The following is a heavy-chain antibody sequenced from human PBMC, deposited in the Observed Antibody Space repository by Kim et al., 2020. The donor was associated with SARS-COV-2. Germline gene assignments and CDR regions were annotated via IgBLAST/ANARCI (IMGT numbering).Heavy chain of an antibody. Sequence: GGSLRLSCAASGFTFSSYSMNWVRQAPGKGLEWVSSISSSSYIYYADSVKGRFTISRDNAKNSLYLQMNSLRAEDTAVYYCARVVDVVVVAATYFDYWGQGTLVTVSS. CDR2: ISSSSYI. D-gene: IGHD2-15*01. J-gene: IGHJ4*02. CDR1: GFTFSSYS. CDR3: ARVVDVVVVAATYFDY. V-gene: IGHV3-21*01.